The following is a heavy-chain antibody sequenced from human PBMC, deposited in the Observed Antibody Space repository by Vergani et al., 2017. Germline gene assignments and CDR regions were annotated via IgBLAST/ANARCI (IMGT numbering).Heavy chain of an antibody. CDR3: AKQYFVSGNYLFDS. J-gene: IGHJ4*02. D-gene: IGHD3-10*01. CDR2: ISGSGVSA. Sequence: EVQLLQSGGGVIQPGGSVRLSCAASGFTFSNYAMHWVRQAPGKGLEWVSGISGSGVSAYYTDSVKGRFTISRDNSKNMLFLQMNNLRTEDTAIYYCAKQYFVSGNYLFDSWGQGTLVTVSS. CDR1: GFTFSNYA. V-gene: IGHV3-23*01.